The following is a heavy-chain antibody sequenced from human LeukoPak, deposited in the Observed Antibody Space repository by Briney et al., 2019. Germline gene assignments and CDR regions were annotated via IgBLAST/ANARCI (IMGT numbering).Heavy chain of an antibody. CDR1: GGSISSSSYY. J-gene: IGHJ4*02. D-gene: IGHD3-16*02. CDR2: IYYSGST. V-gene: IGHV4-39*01. Sequence: SETLSLTCTVSGGSISSSSYYWGWIRQPPGKGLEWIGSIYYSGSTYYNPSLKSRVTISVDTSKNQFSLKLSSVTAADTAVYYCARGADDYVWGSYRPTPIDYWGQGTLVTVSS. CDR3: ARGADDYVWGSYRPTPIDY.